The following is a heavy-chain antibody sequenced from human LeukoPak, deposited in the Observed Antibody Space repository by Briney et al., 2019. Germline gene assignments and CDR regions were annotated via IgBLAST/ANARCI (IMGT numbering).Heavy chain of an antibody. V-gene: IGHV1-18*01. CDR3: ARDRSGYYSDFDY. J-gene: IGHJ4*02. Sequence: ASVKVSFKASGYIFISYGISWVRQAPGQGLEWMGWISAYNGNTNYAQKLQGRVTMTRDTSTSTVYMELSSLRSEDTAVYYCARDRSGYYSDFDYWGQGTLVTVSS. CDR1: GYIFISYG. D-gene: IGHD3-3*01. CDR2: ISAYNGNT.